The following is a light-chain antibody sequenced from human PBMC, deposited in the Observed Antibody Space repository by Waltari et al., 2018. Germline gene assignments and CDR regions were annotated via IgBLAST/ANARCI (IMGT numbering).Light chain of an antibody. V-gene: IGKV2-30*02. CDR1: QGLVHTDGSTY. J-gene: IGKJ1*01. Sequence: VMTQSPLTRPVTLGQPASISCRSAQGLVHTDGSTYVSWYQQRPGPSPRRLIYQVSKRDSGVPDRFRGSGSGTDFTLEISRVEADDVGFYYCMQAKFWPWTFGQGP. CDR3: MQAKFWPWT. CDR2: QVS.